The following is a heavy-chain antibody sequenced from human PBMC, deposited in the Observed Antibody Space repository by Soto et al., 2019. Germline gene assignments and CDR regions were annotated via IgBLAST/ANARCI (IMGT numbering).Heavy chain of an antibody. D-gene: IGHD2-2*01. J-gene: IGHJ6*02. CDR2: IIPILGIA. V-gene: IGHV1-69*08. CDR1: GGTFSSYT. Sequence: QVQLVQSGAEVKKPGSSVKVSCKASGGTFSSYTISWVRQAPGQGLEWMGRIIPILGIANYAQKFQGRVTSTADKSTSTAYMELSSLSSEDTAVYYCARDGVPAAMSYYYGMDVWGQGTTVTVSS. CDR3: ARDGVPAAMSYYYGMDV.